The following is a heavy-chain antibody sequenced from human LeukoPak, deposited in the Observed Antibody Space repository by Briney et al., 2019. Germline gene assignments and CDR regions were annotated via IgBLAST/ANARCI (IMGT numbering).Heavy chain of an antibody. CDR3: ARDYTAMVTSRIEPPRD. J-gene: IGHJ4*02. V-gene: IGHV1-2*02. CDR2: INPNSGGT. CDR1: GYTLTDYY. D-gene: IGHD5-18*01. Sequence: ASVKVSCKASGYTLTDYYMHWVRQAPGQGLEWMGWINPNSGGTDYAQKFQGRVTMTRDTSISTAYMELSRLRSDDTAVYYCARDYTAMVTSRIEPPRDWGQGTLVTVSS.